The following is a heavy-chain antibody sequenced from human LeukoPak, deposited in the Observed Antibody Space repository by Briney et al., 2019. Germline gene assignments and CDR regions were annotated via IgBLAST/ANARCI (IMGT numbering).Heavy chain of an antibody. CDR2: INPNSGGT. J-gene: IGHJ4*02. CDR1: GYTFTGYY. D-gene: IGHD2-2*01. V-gene: IGHV1-2*02. Sequence: ASVKVSCKASGYTFTGYYMHWVRQAPGQGLEWMGWINPNSGGTNYAQKFQGRVTMTRDTSISTAYMELSRLRSDDTAVYYCARVRRVVVPAAYDYWGQGTLVTVSS. CDR3: ARVRRVVVPAAYDY.